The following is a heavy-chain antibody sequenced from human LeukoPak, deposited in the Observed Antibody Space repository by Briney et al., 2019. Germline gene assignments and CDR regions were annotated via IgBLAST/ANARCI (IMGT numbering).Heavy chain of an antibody. Sequence: GGSLRLSCAASGFTFSSYDMNWVRQAPGKGLEWVSYISSSGSTIYYADSVKGRFTISRDNAKNSLYLQMKSLRAEDTAVYYCARGKTSQNIVTRKTYNWFDPWGQGTLVTVSS. CDR1: GFTFSSYD. D-gene: IGHD2/OR15-2a*01. CDR3: ARGKTSQNIVTRKTYNWFDP. CDR2: ISSSGSTI. V-gene: IGHV3-48*04. J-gene: IGHJ5*02.